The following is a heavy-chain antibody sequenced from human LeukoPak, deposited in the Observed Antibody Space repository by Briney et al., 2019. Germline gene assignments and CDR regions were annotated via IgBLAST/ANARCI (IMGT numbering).Heavy chain of an antibody. CDR2: INQDGSER. Sequence: PGGSLRLSCAASGFTFSSFWMAWIRQVPGKGLEWVANINQDGSERHYVDSLKGRFTVSRDNAKNSLYLQMNTLRAGDTAVYYCARDRSTSGRQYWGQGTLVTVSS. J-gene: IGHJ4*02. CDR3: ARDRSTSGRQY. CDR1: GFTFSSFW. D-gene: IGHD3-10*01. V-gene: IGHV3-7*01.